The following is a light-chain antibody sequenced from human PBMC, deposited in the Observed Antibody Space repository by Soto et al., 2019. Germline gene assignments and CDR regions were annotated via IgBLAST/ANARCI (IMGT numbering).Light chain of an antibody. Sequence: SPGTLSLSPGERATLSCRASQSVSSSYLAWYQQKPGQAPRLLIYGASSRATGIPDRFSGSGSGTDFTLTISRLEPEDFAVYYCQQYGGSPRTFGQGTPLEIK. V-gene: IGKV3-20*01. CDR1: QSVSSSY. CDR3: QQYGGSPRT. CDR2: GAS. J-gene: IGKJ5*01.